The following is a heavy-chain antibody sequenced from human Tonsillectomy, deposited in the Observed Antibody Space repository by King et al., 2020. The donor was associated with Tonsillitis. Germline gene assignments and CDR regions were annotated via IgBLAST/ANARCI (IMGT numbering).Heavy chain of an antibody. CDR3: ATRRAYYDYVWGSYRPYYFDY. V-gene: IGHV3-7*01. J-gene: IGHJ4*02. CDR2: IKQDGSEK. D-gene: IGHD3-16*02. CDR1: GFTFSSYW. Sequence: VQLVESGGGLVQPGGSLRLSCAASGFTFSSYWMSWVRQAPGKGLEWVANIKQDGSEKYYVDSVKGRFTISRDNAKNSLYLQMNSLRAEDTAVYYCATRRAYYDYVWGSYRPYYFDYWGQGTLVTVSS.